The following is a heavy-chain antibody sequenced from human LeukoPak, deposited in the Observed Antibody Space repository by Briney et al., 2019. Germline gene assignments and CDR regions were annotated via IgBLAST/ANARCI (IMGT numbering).Heavy chain of an antibody. CDR1: RFTFSSYA. V-gene: IGHV3-21*01. Sequence: PGGSLRLSCAASRFTFSSYAMSWVRQAPGKGLEWVSSISSSSSYIYYADSVKGRFTISRDNAKNSLYLQMNSLRAEDTAVYYCARPVVPALYYYYMDVWGKGTTVTVSS. CDR3: ARPVVPALYYYYMDV. CDR2: ISSSSSYI. J-gene: IGHJ6*03. D-gene: IGHD2-2*01.